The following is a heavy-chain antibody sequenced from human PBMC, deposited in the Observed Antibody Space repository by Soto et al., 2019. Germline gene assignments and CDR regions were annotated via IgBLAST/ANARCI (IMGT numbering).Heavy chain of an antibody. Sequence: ASVKVSCKASGYTFTSYDINWVRQATGQGLEWMGWMNPNSGNTGYAQKFQGRVTMTRNTSISTAYMELSSLRSEDTAVYYCARGLHSTTLLRVGLRCFDPWGQGTLVTVSS. CDR2: MNPNSGNT. CDR3: ARGLHSTTLLRVGLRCFDP. J-gene: IGHJ5*02. CDR1: GYTFTSYD. D-gene: IGHD5-12*01. V-gene: IGHV1-8*01.